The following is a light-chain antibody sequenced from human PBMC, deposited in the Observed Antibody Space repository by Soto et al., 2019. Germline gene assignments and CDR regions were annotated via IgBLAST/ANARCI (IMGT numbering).Light chain of an antibody. CDR2: GAS. CDR3: YQYGDFPRT. V-gene: IGKV3-20*01. J-gene: IGKJ1*01. CDR1: QIVSNNY. Sequence: EIVLTQSPATVSLSPGERAILSCRASQIVSNNYLSWYQQRPGQPPRLLIYGASSRATGIPDTFSGSGSGTDFTLTISRREPEYAAVYYTYQYGDFPRTFGPGT.